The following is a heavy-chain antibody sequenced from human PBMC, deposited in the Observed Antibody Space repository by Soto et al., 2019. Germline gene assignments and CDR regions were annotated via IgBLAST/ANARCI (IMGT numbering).Heavy chain of an antibody. CDR3: ASVETQRYCYGMDV. CDR1: GGTFSSYA. CDR2: IIPIFGTA. V-gene: IGHV1-69*12. D-gene: IGHD2-15*01. Sequence: QVQLVQSGAEVKKPGSSVKVSCKASGGTFSSYAISWVRQAPGQGLEWMGGIIPIFGTADYAQKFQGRVTITADEXXSTAYMELSSLRSEDTAVYYCASVETQRYCYGMDVWGQGTTVTVSS. J-gene: IGHJ6*02.